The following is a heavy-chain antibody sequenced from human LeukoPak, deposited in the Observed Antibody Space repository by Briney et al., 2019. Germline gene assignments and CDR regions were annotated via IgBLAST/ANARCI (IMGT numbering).Heavy chain of an antibody. V-gene: IGHV3-74*01. Sequence: GGSLRLSCAASGSTFSSYWMHWVRQAPGKGLVWVSRINSDGSSTSYADSVKGRFTISRDNAKNTLYLQMNSLRAEDTAVYYCERAISITIFGVVIKWAFDYWGQGTLVTVSS. CDR3: ERAISITIFGVVIKWAFDY. D-gene: IGHD3-3*01. CDR2: INSDGSST. J-gene: IGHJ4*02. CDR1: GSTFSSYW.